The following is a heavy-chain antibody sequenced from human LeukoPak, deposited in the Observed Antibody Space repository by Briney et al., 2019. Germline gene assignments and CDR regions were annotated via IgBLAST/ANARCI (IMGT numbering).Heavy chain of an antibody. V-gene: IGHV3-23*01. CDR2: ISGSGGST. CDR1: GFTFA. Sequence: GGSLRLSCAASGFTFAMSWVRQAPGKGLEWVSAISGSGGSTYYADSVKGRFTISRDNSKNTLYLQMNSLRAEDTAVYYCAKDLRVAAAGRPDYWGQGTLSPSPQ. CDR3: AKDLRVAAAGRPDY. J-gene: IGHJ4*02. D-gene: IGHD6-13*01.